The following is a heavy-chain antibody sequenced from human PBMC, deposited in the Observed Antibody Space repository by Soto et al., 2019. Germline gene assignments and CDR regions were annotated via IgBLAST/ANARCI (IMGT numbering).Heavy chain of an antibody. CDR2: ISGSGGST. V-gene: IGHV3-23*01. Sequence: EVQLLESGGGLVQPGGSLRLSCAASGFTFSSYAMSWVRQAPGKGLEWVSAISGSGGSTYYADSVKGRFTISRDNSKNTLYLQMNSLRAEDTAVYYCAKDPGGGSYDFWSGWYYFDYWGQGTLVTVSS. J-gene: IGHJ4*02. CDR1: GFTFSSYA. D-gene: IGHD3-3*01. CDR3: AKDPGGGSYDFWSGWYYFDY.